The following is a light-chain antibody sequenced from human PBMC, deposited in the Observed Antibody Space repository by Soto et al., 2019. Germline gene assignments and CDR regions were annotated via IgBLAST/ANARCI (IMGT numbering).Light chain of an antibody. CDR1: QSVSSTY. CDR2: GAS. CDR3: QQFSSYPLT. Sequence: GLKQSPGTLSLSPGERATLSCRASQSVSSTYLAWYQQKPGQAPRRLIFGASIRATGIPDRFSGSGSGTDFTLTISRLEPEDFAVYYCQQFSSYPLTFGGGTKVDI. V-gene: IGKV3-20*01. J-gene: IGKJ4*01.